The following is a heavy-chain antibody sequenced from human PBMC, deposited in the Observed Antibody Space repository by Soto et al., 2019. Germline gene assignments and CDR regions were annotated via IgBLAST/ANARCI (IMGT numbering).Heavy chain of an antibody. D-gene: IGHD2-2*02. CDR2: ISSSSSYI. V-gene: IGHV3-21*01. Sequence: GGSLRLSCAASGFTFSSYSMNWVRQAPGKGLEWVSSISSSSSYIYYADSVKGRFTISRDNAKNSLYLQMNSLRAEDTAVYYCARDFPNIVVVPAAIAYYYGMDVWGQGTTVTVS. CDR1: GFTFSSYS. J-gene: IGHJ6*02. CDR3: ARDFPNIVVVPAAIAYYYGMDV.